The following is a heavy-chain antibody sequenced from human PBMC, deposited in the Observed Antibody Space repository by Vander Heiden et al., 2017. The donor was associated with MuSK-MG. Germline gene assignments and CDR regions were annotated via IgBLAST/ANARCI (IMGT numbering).Heavy chain of an antibody. CDR2: ISGGGGST. Sequence: EVQLLESGGGLVQPGGSLRLSCAASGFTFSTYAMTGIRQAPGKGLEWVSGISGGGGSTYYADSVKGRFTISRDNSNNMLYLQMNSLRDEDTAVYYCAKGVYYDYWSGRLPRGNFDHWGQGTLVTVSS. J-gene: IGHJ4*02. CDR3: AKGVYYDYWSGRLPRGNFDH. D-gene: IGHD3-3*01. V-gene: IGHV3-23*01. CDR1: GFTFSTYA.